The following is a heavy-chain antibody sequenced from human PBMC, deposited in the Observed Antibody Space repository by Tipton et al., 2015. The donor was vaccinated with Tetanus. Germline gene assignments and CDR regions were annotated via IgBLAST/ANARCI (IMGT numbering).Heavy chain of an antibody. CDR3: ARDRGDYTYYGMDV. Sequence: QLVQSGAEVKKPGASLKVSCKASGYTFTGYYLYWVRQAPGQGLEWMGWIDPNSGGTAYAQKFQGRVTMTRDTSISTVDMELSRLRSDDTAVYYCARDRGDYTYYGMDVWGPGTTVTVSS. CDR1: GYTFTGYY. V-gene: IGHV1-2*02. J-gene: IGHJ6*02. D-gene: IGHD3-22*01. CDR2: IDPNSGGT.